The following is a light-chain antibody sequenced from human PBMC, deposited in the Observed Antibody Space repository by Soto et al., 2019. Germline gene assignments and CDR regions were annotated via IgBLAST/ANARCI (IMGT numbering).Light chain of an antibody. V-gene: IGKV3D-15*01. CDR1: QSVRTN. CDR3: QQYNNWPRT. CDR2: YAS. J-gene: IGKJ1*01. Sequence: EVMMTQFPDTVSVTAGETVTLSCGASQSVRTNLAWYQQRPGQAPRLLIHYASTRASDIPARFSGSGSGTEFTFSISSLQSEDFAVYYCQQYNNWPRTFGQGTKVDI.